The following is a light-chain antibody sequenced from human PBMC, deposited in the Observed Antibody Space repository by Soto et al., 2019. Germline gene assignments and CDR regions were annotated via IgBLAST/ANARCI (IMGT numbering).Light chain of an antibody. J-gene: IGKJ2*01. CDR3: QESNNWPYT. CDR2: VAS. V-gene: IGKV3-15*01. CDR1: QSVTDN. Sequence: EIVMTQSPATLSVSPGERATLSCRASQSVTDNLAWYQQKPGQAPRLLIYVASTRATGIPARFSGSGSGTEFTLTISSLQSEDFALYYCQESNNWPYTFGQGTKLEIK.